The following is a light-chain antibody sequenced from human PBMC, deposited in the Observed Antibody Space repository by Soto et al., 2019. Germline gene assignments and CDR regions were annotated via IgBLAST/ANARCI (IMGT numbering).Light chain of an antibody. J-gene: IGKJ1*01. CDR2: GAS. CDR3: LQDINYPWT. Sequence: AIQMTQSPSSLSASVGDRVTISCRASQGIGNALGWYKQKPGKPPKVLIYGASNLQSGVPPRFSGSGSGTDFTLAISSLQPEDSATDDGLQDINYPWTFGQGTKVDIK. CDR1: QGIGNA. V-gene: IGKV1-6*01.